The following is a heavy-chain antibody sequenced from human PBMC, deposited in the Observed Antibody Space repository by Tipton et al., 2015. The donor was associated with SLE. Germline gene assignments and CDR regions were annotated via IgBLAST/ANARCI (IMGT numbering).Heavy chain of an antibody. CDR3: ARYLGASFDF. CDR1: GGSFRRGVFY. V-gene: IGHV4-31*03. J-gene: IGHJ4*02. D-gene: IGHD2-2*01. CDR2: IHDSGAT. Sequence: TLSLTCTVSGGSFRRGVFYWSWFRQHPGKGLEWIGYIHDSGATFSNPSLRSRSATSVDTSQNQFSLRLTSVTAADTAVYYCARYLGASFDFWGQGTLVTVSS.